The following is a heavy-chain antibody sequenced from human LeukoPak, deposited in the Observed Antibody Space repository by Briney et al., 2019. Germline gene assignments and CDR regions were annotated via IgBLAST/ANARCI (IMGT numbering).Heavy chain of an antibody. CDR1: GFTVSSNY. D-gene: IGHD6-13*01. V-gene: IGHV3-53*01. CDR3: ARDGWQQLGKNYYYYGMDV. CDR2: IYSGGST. J-gene: IGHJ6*02. Sequence: GGSLRLSCAASGFTVSSNYMSWVRQAPGKGLEWVSVIYSGGSTYYADSVKGRFTISRDNSKNTLYLQMNSLRAEDTAVCYCARDGWQQLGKNYYYYGMDVWGQGTTVTVSS.